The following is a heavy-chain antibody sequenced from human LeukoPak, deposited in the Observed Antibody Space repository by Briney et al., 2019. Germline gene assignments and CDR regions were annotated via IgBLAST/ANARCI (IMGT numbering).Heavy chain of an antibody. J-gene: IGHJ4*02. Sequence: GASVKVSCKASGYTFTSYAMHWVRQAPEQRLEWMGWINAGDGNTKYSQKFQGRVTITRDTSASTAYMELSSLRSEDTAVYYCAREGQEYAFDYWGQGTLVTVSS. CDR3: AREGQEYAFDY. CDR1: GYTFTSYA. CDR2: INAGDGNT. V-gene: IGHV1-3*01. D-gene: IGHD2/OR15-2a*01.